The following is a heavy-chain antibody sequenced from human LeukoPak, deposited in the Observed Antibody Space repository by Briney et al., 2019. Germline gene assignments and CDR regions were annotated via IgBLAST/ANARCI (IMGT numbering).Heavy chain of an antibody. CDR1: GYTFTSYG. V-gene: IGHV1-8*02. D-gene: IGHD2/OR15-2a*01. CDR3: ARGYHFWAFDI. J-gene: IGHJ3*02. Sequence: ASVKVSCKASGYTFTSYGISWVRQATGQGLEWMGWMNPNSGNTGYAQKFQGRVTMTRNTSISTAYMELSSLRSEDTAVYYCARGYHFWAFDIWGQGTMVTVSS. CDR2: MNPNSGNT.